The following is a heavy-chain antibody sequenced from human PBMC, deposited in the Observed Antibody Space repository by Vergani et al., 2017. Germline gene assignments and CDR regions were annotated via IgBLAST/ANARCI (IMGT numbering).Heavy chain of an antibody. CDR3: AGDTHSWQRADR. CDR2: LSTTGGA. J-gene: IGHJ5*02. Sequence: QAQLQESGPGLVKPSETLSLTCHVFGVSVTDYNCNWIRQAPGKGLVWIGSLSTTGGATHASHNPSLKSRVSISVDPSKSQFSLRLTSVTAADSAIYYCAGDTHSWQRADRWGQGLLVSVSS. V-gene: IGHV4-4*09. CDR1: GVSVTDYN. D-gene: IGHD6-13*01.